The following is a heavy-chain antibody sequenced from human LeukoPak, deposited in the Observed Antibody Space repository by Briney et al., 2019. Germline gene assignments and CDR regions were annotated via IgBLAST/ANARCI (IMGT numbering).Heavy chain of an antibody. CDR3: ARSYFYDSGGSPNAFDI. CDR2: ISPYNGKT. J-gene: IGHJ3*02. Sequence: ASVKVSCKVFGYTFTNYGITWVRQAPGQGFEWMGWISPYNGKTNYAQKVQGRVTMTTDTSTSTAYMDLRSLRSDDTAVYYCARSYFYDSGGSPNAFDIWGQGTMVTVSS. D-gene: IGHD3-22*01. CDR1: GYTFTNYG. V-gene: IGHV1-18*01.